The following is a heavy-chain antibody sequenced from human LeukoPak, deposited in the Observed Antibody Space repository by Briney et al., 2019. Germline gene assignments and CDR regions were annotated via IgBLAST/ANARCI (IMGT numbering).Heavy chain of an antibody. V-gene: IGHV1-18*01. D-gene: IGHD6-6*01. CDR2: ISAYNGNT. Sequence: ASVKVSCKASGYTFTTYGIRWVRQAPGQGLEWMGWISAYNGNTNYAQKVQGRVTMTRDTSTSTAYMELRSLTSDDTAVYYCARESEYSRSVVMEYWGQGTLVTVSS. CDR3: ARESEYSRSVVMEY. CDR1: GYTFTTYG. J-gene: IGHJ4*02.